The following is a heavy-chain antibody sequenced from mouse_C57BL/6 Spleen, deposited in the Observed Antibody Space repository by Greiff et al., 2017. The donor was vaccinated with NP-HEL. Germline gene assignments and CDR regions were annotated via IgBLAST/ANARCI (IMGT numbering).Heavy chain of an antibody. CDR3: ARRGFDY. CDR2: IDPSDSYT. J-gene: IGHJ2*01. CDR1: GYTFTSYW. Sequence: QVQLKEPGAELVRPGTSVKLSCKASGYTFTSYWMHWVKQRPGQGLEWIGVIDPSDSYTNYNQKFKGKATLTVDTSSSTAYMQLSSLTSEDSAVYYCARRGFDYWGQGTTLTVSS. V-gene: IGHV1-59*01.